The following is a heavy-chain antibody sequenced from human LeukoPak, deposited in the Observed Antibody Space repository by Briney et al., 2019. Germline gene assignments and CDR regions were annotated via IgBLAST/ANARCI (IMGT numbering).Heavy chain of an antibody. V-gene: IGHV4-39*07. CDR2: IYYSGST. CDR1: GGSISSSSYY. CDR3: ARGLEMATIPFDP. J-gene: IGHJ5*02. Sequence: TSETLSLTCTVSGGSISSSSYYWGWIRQPPGKGLEWIGSIYYSGSTYYNPSLKSRVTISVDTSKNQFSLKLSSVTAADTAVYYCARGLEMATIPFDPWGQGTLVTVSS. D-gene: IGHD5-24*01.